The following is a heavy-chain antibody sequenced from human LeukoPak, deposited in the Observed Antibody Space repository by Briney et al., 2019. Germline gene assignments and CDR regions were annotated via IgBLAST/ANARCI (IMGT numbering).Heavy chain of an antibody. J-gene: IGHJ4*02. D-gene: IGHD3-10*01. CDR3: AREGYYGSGSPPSLYFDY. CDR1: GFTFSGYP. CDR2: IPYDGSNK. Sequence: GGSLRLSCAASGFTFSGYPIHWVRQAPGKGLEWVAVIPYDGSNKYYADSVKGRFTISRDNSRSTLYLQMNSLRPEDTAIYYCAREGYYGSGSPPSLYFDYWGQGTLATVSS. V-gene: IGHV3-30-3*01.